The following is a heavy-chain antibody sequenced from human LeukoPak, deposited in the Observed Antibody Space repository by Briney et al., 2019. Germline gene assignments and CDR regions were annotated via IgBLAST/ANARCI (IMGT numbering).Heavy chain of an antibody. CDR2: ISSSSSTI. CDR3: ARGYSGHDYHFDY. D-gene: IGHD5-12*01. Sequence: GGSLRLSCAASGFTFSSYSMNWVRQAPGKGLEWISYISSSSSTIYYPDSVKGRFTISRDNAKNSLYLQMNSLRAEDTAVYYCARGYSGHDYHFDYWGQGTLVTVSS. V-gene: IGHV3-48*01. J-gene: IGHJ4*02. CDR1: GFTFSSYS.